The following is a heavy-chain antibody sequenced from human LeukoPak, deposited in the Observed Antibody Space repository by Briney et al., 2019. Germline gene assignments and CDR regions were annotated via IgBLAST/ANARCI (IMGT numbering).Heavy chain of an antibody. CDR3: AKEAQGCSINSCYFDS. CDR2: IKQDGSEK. V-gene: IGHV3-7*04. D-gene: IGHD2-2*01. CDR1: GFTFSSYW. Sequence: PGGSLRLSCAASGFTFSSYWMSWVRQAPGKGLEWVANIKQDGSEKYYVDSVKGRFTISRDNAKNPLYLQMNSLRAEDTAVYYCAKEAQGCSINSCYFDSWGQGTLVTVSS. J-gene: IGHJ4*02.